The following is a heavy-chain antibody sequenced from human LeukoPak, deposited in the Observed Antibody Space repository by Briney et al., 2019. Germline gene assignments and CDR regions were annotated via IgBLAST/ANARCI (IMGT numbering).Heavy chain of an antibody. CDR3: ARDPAAAYFDY. CDR2: ICYSGST. Sequence: SQTLSLTCTVSGGSISSYYWSWIRQPPGKGLEWIGYICYSGSTNCNPSLKSRVTISVDTSKNQFSLKLSSVTAADTAVYYCARDPAAAYFDYWGQGTLVTVSS. J-gene: IGHJ4*02. CDR1: GGSISSYY. V-gene: IGHV4-59*01. D-gene: IGHD6-13*01.